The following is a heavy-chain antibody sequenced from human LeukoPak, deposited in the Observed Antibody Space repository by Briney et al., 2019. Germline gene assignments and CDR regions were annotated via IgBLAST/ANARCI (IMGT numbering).Heavy chain of an antibody. CDR3: AKGHCGGDCYSFSDY. CDR1: GFTFSSYG. CDR2: IRYDGSNK. J-gene: IGHJ4*02. Sequence: GGSLRLSCAASGFTFSSYGMHWVRQAPGKGLEWVAFIRYDGSNKYYADSVKGRFTISRDNSKNTLYLQMNSLRAEDTAVYYCAKGHCGGDCYSFSDYWGQGTLVTVSS. D-gene: IGHD2-21*02. V-gene: IGHV3-30*02.